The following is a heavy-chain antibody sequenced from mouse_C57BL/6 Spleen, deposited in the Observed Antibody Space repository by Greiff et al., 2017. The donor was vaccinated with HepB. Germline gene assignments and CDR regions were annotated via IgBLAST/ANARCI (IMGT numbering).Heavy chain of an antibody. CDR1: GFSLTSYG. D-gene: IGHD2-5*01. Sequence: QVQLQQSGPGLVQPSQSLSITCTVSGFSLTSYGVHWVRQSPGKGLDWLGVIWSGGSTDYNAAFISRLSISKDNSKSQVFFKMNSLQADDTAIYYCARTYYSNYFDYWGQGTTLTVSS. V-gene: IGHV2-2*01. J-gene: IGHJ2*01. CDR3: ARTYYSNYFDY. CDR2: IWSGGST.